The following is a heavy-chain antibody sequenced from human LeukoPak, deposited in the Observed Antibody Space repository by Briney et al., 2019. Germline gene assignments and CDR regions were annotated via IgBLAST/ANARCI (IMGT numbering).Heavy chain of an antibody. D-gene: IGHD6-13*01. J-gene: IGHJ4*02. Sequence: GGTLRLSCAASGFTFSSYSMNWVRPAPGKGLEWVSSISSSSSYIYYADSVKGRFTISRDNAKNSLYLQMNSLRAEDTAVYYCARDRAAAGTDLDYWGQGTLVTVSS. CDR1: GFTFSSYS. CDR3: ARDRAAAGTDLDY. V-gene: IGHV3-21*01. CDR2: ISSSSSYI.